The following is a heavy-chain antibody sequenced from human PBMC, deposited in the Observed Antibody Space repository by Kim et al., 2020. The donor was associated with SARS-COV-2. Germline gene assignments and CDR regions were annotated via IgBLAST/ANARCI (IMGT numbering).Heavy chain of an antibody. Sequence: GGSLRLSCAASGFTFDDYAMHWVRQAPGKGLEWVSGISWNSGSIGYADSVKGRFTISRDNAKNSLYLQMNSLRAEDTALYYCAKDIGHCGGDCYSFSYY. J-gene: IGHJ6*01. V-gene: IGHV3-9*01. CDR3: AKDIGHCGGDCYSFSYY. CDR2: ISWNSGSI. CDR1: GFTFDDYA. D-gene: IGHD2-21*01.